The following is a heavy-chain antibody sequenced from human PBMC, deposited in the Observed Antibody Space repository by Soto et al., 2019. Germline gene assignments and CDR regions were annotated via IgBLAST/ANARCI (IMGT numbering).Heavy chain of an antibody. CDR1: GYTFTSYG. Sequence: ASVKVSCNASGYTFTSYGISWVRQAPGQGLEWMGWISAYNGNTNYAQKLQGRVTMTTDTSTSTAYMELRSLRSDDTAVYYCARDHGGSGWYFAFDIWGQGTIVTVSS. D-gene: IGHD6-19*01. J-gene: IGHJ3*02. V-gene: IGHV1-18*01. CDR3: ARDHGGSGWYFAFDI. CDR2: ISAYNGNT.